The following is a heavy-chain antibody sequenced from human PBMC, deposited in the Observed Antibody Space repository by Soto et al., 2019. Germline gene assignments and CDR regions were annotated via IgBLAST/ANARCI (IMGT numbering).Heavy chain of an antibody. CDR3: AKGLDYDILFAVAY. Sequence: GGSLRLSCAASGFTFSSYAMSWVRQAPGKGLEWVSAISGSGGSTYYADSVKGRFTISRDNSKNTLYLQMNSLRAEDTAVYYCAKGLDYDILFAVAYWGQGTLVTVSS. D-gene: IGHD3-9*01. CDR1: GFTFSSYA. V-gene: IGHV3-23*01. CDR2: ISGSGGST. J-gene: IGHJ4*02.